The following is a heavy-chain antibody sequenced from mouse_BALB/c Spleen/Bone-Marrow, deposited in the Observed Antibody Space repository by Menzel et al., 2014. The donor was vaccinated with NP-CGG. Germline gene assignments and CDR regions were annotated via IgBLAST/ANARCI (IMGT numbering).Heavy chain of an antibody. D-gene: IGHD3-2*02. CDR1: GFTFSSYG. CDR2: ISSGGSST. Sequence: EVQLVESGGDLAKPGGSLKLSCVASGFTFSSYGMSWVRQTPDKRLEWVATISSGGSSTYYPASVKGRFTISRDNAKSTLYLQMSSLNSEDTAMYYCTRRPLQANSYFDCWGQGTTLTVSS. J-gene: IGHJ2*01. V-gene: IGHV5-6*01. CDR3: TRRPLQANSYFDC.